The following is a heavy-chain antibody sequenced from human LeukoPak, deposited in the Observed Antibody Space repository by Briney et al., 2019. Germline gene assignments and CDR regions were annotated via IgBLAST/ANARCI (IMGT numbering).Heavy chain of an antibody. V-gene: IGHV3-23*01. CDR3: AKGRAPYYYDSSGYLRTYFNY. D-gene: IGHD3-22*01. Sequence: GGSLRLSCAASGFTFSSYAMSWVRQAPGKGLEWVSAISGSGGSTYYADSVKGRFTISRDNSRNTLYLQMNSLRAEDTAVYYCAKGRAPYYYDSSGYLRTYFNYWGQGTLVTVSS. J-gene: IGHJ4*02. CDR1: GFTFSSYA. CDR2: ISGSGGST.